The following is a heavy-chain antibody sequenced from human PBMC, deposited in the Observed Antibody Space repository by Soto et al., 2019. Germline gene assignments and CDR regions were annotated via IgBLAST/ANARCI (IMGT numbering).Heavy chain of an antibody. CDR1: GYRFNYYW. CDR3: TRHRATRVISQALTYYYGIDV. CDR2: VYPGDSDT. Sequence: GESLKISCKGSGYRFNYYWIGWVRQMPGKGLEWMGVVYPGDSDTRYSPSFQGQVTISADKSVSAAYLQWSSLKASDTAIYYCTRHRATRVISQALTYYYGIDVWGQGTTVTVS. D-gene: IGHD6-13*01. V-gene: IGHV5-51*01. J-gene: IGHJ6*02.